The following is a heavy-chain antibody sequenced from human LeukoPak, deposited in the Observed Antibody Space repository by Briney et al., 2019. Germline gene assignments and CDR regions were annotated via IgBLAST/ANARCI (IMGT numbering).Heavy chain of an antibody. V-gene: IGHV4-59*01. D-gene: IGHD1-26*01. Sequence: SETLSLTCTVSGASTSTYYWSWIRQPPGKGLEWIGLLYPSGSTNYNPSLKSRVTISVDTSRTQFSLKLSSMTAADTAVYYCAGGHYPLEYWGQGTLVTVSS. CDR3: AGGHYPLEY. CDR1: GASTSTYY. CDR2: LYPSGST. J-gene: IGHJ4*02.